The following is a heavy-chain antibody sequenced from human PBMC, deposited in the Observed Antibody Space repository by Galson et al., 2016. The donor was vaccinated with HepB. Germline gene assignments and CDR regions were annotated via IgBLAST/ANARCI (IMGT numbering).Heavy chain of an antibody. Sequence: SETLSLTCTVSGGSISSYYWSWIRQPPGKGLKWIGYIYDTGSTNYNPSLKSRVALAIDTSKNQFSLKLSSVTAADTAVYYCARDKGLPAAGMGNFDYWGQGTLVTVSS. CDR2: IYDTGST. V-gene: IGHV4-59*01. D-gene: IGHD6-13*01. CDR1: GGSISSYY. CDR3: ARDKGLPAAGMGNFDY. J-gene: IGHJ4*02.